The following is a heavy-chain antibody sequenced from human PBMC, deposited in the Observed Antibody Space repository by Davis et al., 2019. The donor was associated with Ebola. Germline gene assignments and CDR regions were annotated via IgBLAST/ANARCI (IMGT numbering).Heavy chain of an antibody. J-gene: IGHJ4*02. CDR2: IKQDGSEK. D-gene: IGHD6-19*01. CDR3: ARAGVTVARDY. V-gene: IGHV3-7*03. Sequence: GESLKISCAASGFTFSSYWMSWVRQAPGKGLEWVAKIKQDGSEKYYVDSVKGRFTISRDNAKNSLYLQMNSLRAEDTAVYYCARAGVTVARDYWGQGTLVTVSS. CDR1: GFTFSSYW.